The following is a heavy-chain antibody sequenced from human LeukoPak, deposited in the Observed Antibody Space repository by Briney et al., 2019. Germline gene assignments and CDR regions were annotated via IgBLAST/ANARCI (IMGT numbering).Heavy chain of an antibody. D-gene: IGHD1-26*01. CDR1: GFTYSSYA. V-gene: IGHV3-23*01. Sequence: PGGSLRLSCAASGFTYSSYAMSWVRQAPEKGLEWVATISGSGGGTYYADSVRGRFTISRDDSENTLYLQMNSLRAEDTAVYYCAKDHGMYRNNYFDYWGQGNLVTVSS. CDR2: ISGSGGGT. CDR3: AKDHGMYRNNYFDY. J-gene: IGHJ4*02.